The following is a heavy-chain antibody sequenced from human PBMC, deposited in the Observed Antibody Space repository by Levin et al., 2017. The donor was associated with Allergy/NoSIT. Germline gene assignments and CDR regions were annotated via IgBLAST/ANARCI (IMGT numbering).Heavy chain of an antibody. Sequence: SCTVSGGSISSSSYYWGWIRQPPGKGLEWIGSIYYSGSTYYNPSLKSRVTISVDTSKNQFSLKLSSVTAADTAVYYCARQVFTMVQGVSPDYWGQGTLVTVSS. CDR3: ARQVFTMVQGVSPDY. V-gene: IGHV4-39*01. D-gene: IGHD3-10*01. J-gene: IGHJ4*02. CDR1: GGSISSSSYY. CDR2: IYYSGST.